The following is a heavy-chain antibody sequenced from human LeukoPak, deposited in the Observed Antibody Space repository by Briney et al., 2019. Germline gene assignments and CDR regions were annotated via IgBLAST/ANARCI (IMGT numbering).Heavy chain of an antibody. CDR1: GFTFSGSA. D-gene: IGHD2-2*01. Sequence: GGSLELSCAASGFTFSGSAMHWVRQASGKGLEWVGRIRSKANSYATAYVASVKGRFTISRDDSKNTAYLQMNSLKTEDTAVYYCTRPTVGYCSSTSCPIGIWGQGTLVTVSS. CDR3: TRPTVGYCSSTSCPIGI. V-gene: IGHV3-73*01. J-gene: IGHJ4*02. CDR2: IRSKANSYAT.